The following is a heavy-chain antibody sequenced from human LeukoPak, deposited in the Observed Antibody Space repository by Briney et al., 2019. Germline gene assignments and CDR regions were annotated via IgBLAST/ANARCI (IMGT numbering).Heavy chain of an antibody. V-gene: IGHV1-24*01. CDR3: ATSSSWYGWFDP. Sequence: ASVKVSCKVSGYTLTDLSMHWVRQAPGKGLEWMGGFDPEDGETIYAQKFQGRVTMTEDTSTDTAYMELSSLRSEDTAVYYCATSSSWYGWFDPWGQGTLVTVSS. CDR2: FDPEDGET. CDR1: GYTLTDLS. D-gene: IGHD6-13*01. J-gene: IGHJ5*02.